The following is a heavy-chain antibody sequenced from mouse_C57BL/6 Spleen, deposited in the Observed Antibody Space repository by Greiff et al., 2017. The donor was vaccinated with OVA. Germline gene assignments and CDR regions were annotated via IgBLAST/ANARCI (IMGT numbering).Heavy chain of an antibody. Sequence: DVQLQESGPGLVKPSQSLSLTCSVTGYSITSGYYWNWIRQFPGNKLEWMGYISYDGSNNYNPSLKNRISITRDTSKNQFFLKLNSVTTEDTATYYCASGDGSRFAYWGQVTLVTVSA. CDR2: ISYDGSN. CDR3: ASGDGSRFAY. CDR1: GYSITSGYY. J-gene: IGHJ3*01. D-gene: IGHD1-1*01. V-gene: IGHV3-6*01.